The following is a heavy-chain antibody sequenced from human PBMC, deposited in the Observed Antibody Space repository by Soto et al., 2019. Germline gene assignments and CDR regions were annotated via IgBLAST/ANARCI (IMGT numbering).Heavy chain of an antibody. CDR1: GLTFSTSD. CDR2: ISGRGGST. Sequence: EGQLLESGGGLVQPGGALRLSCAASGLTFSTSDMSWVRQAPWKVLEWVAAISGRGGSTYYADSVKGRFTISRDNSNNTLYLQMNSLRADDTAVYYCVKREGYGPYYYGMDVWGQGTTVTVSS. CDR3: VKREGYGPYYYGMDV. D-gene: IGHD5-18*01. V-gene: IGHV3-23*01. J-gene: IGHJ6*02.